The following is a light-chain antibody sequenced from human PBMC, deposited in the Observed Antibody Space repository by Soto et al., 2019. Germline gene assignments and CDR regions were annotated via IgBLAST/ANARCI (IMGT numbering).Light chain of an antibody. CDR1: SSNIGARYD. CDR2: ANT. CDR3: QSYDNSLSAYVV. J-gene: IGLJ2*01. V-gene: IGLV1-40*01. Sequence: QCVLTQPPSVAGAPGQRVTISCTGSSSNIGARYDVHWYQHLPGTAPKLLIFANTNRPSGVPDRFSGSKSGTSASLAITGLQAEDEADYYCQSYDNSLSAYVVFGGGTKLTVL.